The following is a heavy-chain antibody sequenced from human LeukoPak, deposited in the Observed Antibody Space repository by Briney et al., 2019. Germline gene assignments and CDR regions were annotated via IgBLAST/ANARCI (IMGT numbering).Heavy chain of an antibody. J-gene: IGHJ5*02. Sequence: GESLKISCKGSGYSFTSYWISWVRQMPGKGLEWMGRIDPSDSYTNYSPSFQGHVTISADKSISTAYLQWSSLKASDTAMYYCADGTNWYSYGFAWFDPWGQGTLVTVSS. CDR2: IDPSDSYT. D-gene: IGHD5-18*01. CDR3: ADGTNWYSYGFAWFDP. V-gene: IGHV5-10-1*01. CDR1: GYSFTSYW.